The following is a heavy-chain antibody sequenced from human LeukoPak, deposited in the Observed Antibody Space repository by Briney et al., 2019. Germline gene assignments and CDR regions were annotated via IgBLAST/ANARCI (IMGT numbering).Heavy chain of an antibody. D-gene: IGHD3-10*01. Sequence: GASVKVSCKASGGTFSSYAISWVRQAPGQGLEWMGGIIPIFGTANYAQKFQGRVTITADESTSTAYMELSSLRSEDTAVYYCARGGRDHGSGSYYNWFDPWGQGTLVTVSS. CDR2: IIPIFGTA. CDR3: ARGGRDHGSGSYYNWFDP. J-gene: IGHJ5*02. V-gene: IGHV1-69*13. CDR1: GGTFSSYA.